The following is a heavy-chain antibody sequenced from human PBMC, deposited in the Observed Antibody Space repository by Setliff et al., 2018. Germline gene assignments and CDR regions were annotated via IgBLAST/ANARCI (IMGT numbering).Heavy chain of an antibody. CDR3: ARDGGNGYGVDAYAGGGFDI. CDR2: IYHSGSA. CDR1: GVSIANTASY. D-gene: IGHD5-18*01. J-gene: IGHJ3*02. V-gene: IGHV4-39*07. Sequence: KPSETLSLTCNVSGVSIANTASYWSWIRQPAGKTLEWIGSIYHSGSAYYNPSLKSRVTISVDTSKNQFSLKLSSVTAADRAVYYCARDGGNGYGVDAYAGGGFDIWGQGTMVTVSS.